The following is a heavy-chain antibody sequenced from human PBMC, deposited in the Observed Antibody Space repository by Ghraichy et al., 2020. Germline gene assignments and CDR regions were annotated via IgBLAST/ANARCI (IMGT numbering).Heavy chain of an antibody. Sequence: SETLSLTCDVSGDSISRGRDSWTWIRQPPGEAPEWIAYIYYTGGTYTNPSLKSRVTISVDTSKNQISLRLTSVTAADTARYFCVRARTMAFFDIWGQGTLVTVAS. CDR2: IYYTGGT. V-gene: IGHV4-30-4*07. CDR3: VRARTMAFFDI. J-gene: IGHJ4*02. D-gene: IGHD3-10*01. CDR1: GDSISRGRDS.